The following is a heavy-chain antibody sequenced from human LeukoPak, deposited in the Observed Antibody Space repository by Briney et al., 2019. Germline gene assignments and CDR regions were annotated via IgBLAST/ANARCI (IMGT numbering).Heavy chain of an antibody. Sequence: QSGGSLRLSCAASGFTFSSYSMNWVRQAPGKGLEWVSYISSSSSTIYYADSAKGRFTISRDNAKNSLYLQMNSLRAEDTAVYYCARGEYGTAAAGNDYWGQGTLVTVSS. J-gene: IGHJ4*02. V-gene: IGHV3-48*04. CDR3: ARGEYGTAAAGNDY. D-gene: IGHD6-13*01. CDR2: ISSSSSTI. CDR1: GFTFSSYS.